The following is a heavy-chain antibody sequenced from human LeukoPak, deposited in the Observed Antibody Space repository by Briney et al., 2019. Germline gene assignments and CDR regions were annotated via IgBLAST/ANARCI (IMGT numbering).Heavy chain of an antibody. Sequence: GESLRISCKGSGYSFTSDWITWVRQMPGKGLEWMGRIDPSDSYTNYSPSFQGHVTISADKSISTAYLQWSSLKASDTAMYYCARYTTGAFDYWGQGTLVTVSS. CDR1: GYSFTSDW. V-gene: IGHV5-10-1*01. CDR2: IDPSDSYT. CDR3: ARYTTGAFDY. J-gene: IGHJ4*02. D-gene: IGHD1-1*01.